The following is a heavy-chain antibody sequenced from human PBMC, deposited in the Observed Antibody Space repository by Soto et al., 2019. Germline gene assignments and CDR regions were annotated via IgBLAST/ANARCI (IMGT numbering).Heavy chain of an antibody. CDR1: GYSLTDNG. CDR2: ISPDSGKT. Sequence: QAYLEQSGAEVKKPGASVKVSCKASGYSLTDNGITWVRQASGQGLEYVGWISPDSGKTDYAQKLQGRVTMTRDTSINTVYMELSSLRSDDPAVYYCARVYGYYYYYMDVWGKGTTVTVSS. V-gene: IGHV1-8*01. D-gene: IGHD2-8*01. J-gene: IGHJ6*03. CDR3: ARVYGYYYYYMDV.